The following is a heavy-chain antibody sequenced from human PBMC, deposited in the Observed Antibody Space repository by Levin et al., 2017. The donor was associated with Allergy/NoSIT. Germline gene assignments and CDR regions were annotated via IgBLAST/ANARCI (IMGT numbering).Heavy chain of an antibody. Sequence: PGGSLRLSCAASGFTFSSYSMNWVRQAPGKGLEWVSSISSSSSYIYYADSVKGRFTISRDNAKNSLYLQMNSLRAEDTAVYYCARDLSVTTNMDVWGQGTTVTVSS. CDR1: GFTFSSYS. CDR2: ISSSSSYI. V-gene: IGHV3-21*01. CDR3: ARDLSVTTNMDV. D-gene: IGHD4-17*01. J-gene: IGHJ6*02.